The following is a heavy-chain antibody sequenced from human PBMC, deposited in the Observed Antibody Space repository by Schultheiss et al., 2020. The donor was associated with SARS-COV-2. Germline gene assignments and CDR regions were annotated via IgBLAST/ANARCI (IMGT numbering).Heavy chain of an antibody. V-gene: IGHV4-4*07. CDR2: IYTSGST. CDR3: ARYDCSSTSCYQGDAFDI. Sequence: SETLSLTCTVSGGSISSYYWSWIRQPAGKGLEWIGRIYTSGSTNYNPSLKSRVTMSVDTSKNQFSLKLSSVTAADTAVYYCARYDCSSTSCYQGDAFDIWGQGTMVTVSS. J-gene: IGHJ3*02. CDR1: GGSISSYY. D-gene: IGHD2-2*01.